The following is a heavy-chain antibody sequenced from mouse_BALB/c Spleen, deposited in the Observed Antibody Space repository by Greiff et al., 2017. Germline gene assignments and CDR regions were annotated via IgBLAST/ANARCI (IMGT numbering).Heavy chain of an antibody. V-gene: IGHV1-9*01. D-gene: IGHD1-1*01. CDR3: ARRAYYYGIDY. CDR2: ILPGSGST. CDR1: GYTFSSYW. J-gene: IGHJ2*01. Sequence: VQLQESGAELMKPGASVKISCKATGYTFSSYWIEWVKQRPGHGLEWIGEILPGSGSTNYNEKFKGKATFTADTSSNTAYMQLSSLTSEDSAVYYCARRAYYYGIDYWGQGTTLTVSS.